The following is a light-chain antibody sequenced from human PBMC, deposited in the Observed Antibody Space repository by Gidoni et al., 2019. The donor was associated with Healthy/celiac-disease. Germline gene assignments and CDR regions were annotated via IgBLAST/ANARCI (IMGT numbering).Light chain of an antibody. V-gene: IGLV2-11*01. CDR3: CSYAGSYTFGV. J-gene: IGLJ3*02. CDR2: DVS. Sequence: QSALTQPRSVSGSTGQSVTISCTGTSSDVGGYNYVSWYQQHPGKAPKLMIYDVSKRPSGVPDRFSGSTSGNTASLTISGLQAEDEADYYCCSYAGSYTFGVFGGGTKLTVL. CDR1: SSDVGGYNY.